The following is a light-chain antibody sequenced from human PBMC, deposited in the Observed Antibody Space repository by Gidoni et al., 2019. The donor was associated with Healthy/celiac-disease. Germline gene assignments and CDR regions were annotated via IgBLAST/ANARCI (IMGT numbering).Light chain of an antibody. Sequence: EIVLTQSPAPLSFSPGERATLSCSASQSVSSYLVWYQQKRGQSPRLLIYDASNRATGIPARCSGSGSWTDFTLIISSLVPDDFAVDYCQQRSNWPPLFTFGPGTKVDIK. CDR3: QQRSNWPPLFT. J-gene: IGKJ3*01. CDR2: DAS. CDR1: QSVSSY. V-gene: IGKV3-11*01.